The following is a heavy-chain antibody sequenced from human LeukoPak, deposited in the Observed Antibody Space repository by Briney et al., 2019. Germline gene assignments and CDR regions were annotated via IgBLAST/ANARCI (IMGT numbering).Heavy chain of an antibody. V-gene: IGHV3-23*01. CDR2: IVGSGGGT. CDR1: GFTFSSYA. Sequence: GGSLRLSCVASGFTFSSYAMSWVRQAPGKGLEWVSVIVGSGGGTYYADSVKGRFTISRDNSKNTLYLQMNSLRAEDTAIYYCARRGYYYDSSAYFYFDYWGQGTLVTVSS. J-gene: IGHJ4*02. CDR3: ARRGYYYDSSAYFYFDY. D-gene: IGHD3-22*01.